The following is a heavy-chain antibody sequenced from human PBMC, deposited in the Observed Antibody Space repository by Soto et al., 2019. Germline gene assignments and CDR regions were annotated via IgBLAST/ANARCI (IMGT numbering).Heavy chain of an antibody. D-gene: IGHD3-3*01. CDR3: VRDGPRITIYGYGDY. Sequence: GGSLRLSCAASGFTFSTFVMHWVRQAPGKGLEWVAALSYDGSNQNYADSVKGRFTISRDNSKNTLYLQMNSLRTEDTAVYYCVRDGPRITIYGYGDYWGQETLVTVSS. V-gene: IGHV3-30*04. J-gene: IGHJ4*02. CDR1: GFTFSTFV. CDR2: LSYDGSNQ.